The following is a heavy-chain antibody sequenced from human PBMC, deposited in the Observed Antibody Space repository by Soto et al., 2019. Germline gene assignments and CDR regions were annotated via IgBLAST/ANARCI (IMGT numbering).Heavy chain of an antibody. CDR1: GYTFTSYG. D-gene: IGHD6-13*01. CDR3: ARVAAAGKWDYFDY. V-gene: IGHV1-18*04. Sequence: QVQLVQSGAEAKKPGASVKVSCKASGYTFTSYGISWVRQAPGQGLEWIGWISAYNGNTNYAQKLQGRVTMTTDTSTSTASRELRSMRSDATAVYYCARVAAAGKWDYFDYWGQGTLVTVSA. CDR2: ISAYNGNT. J-gene: IGHJ4*02.